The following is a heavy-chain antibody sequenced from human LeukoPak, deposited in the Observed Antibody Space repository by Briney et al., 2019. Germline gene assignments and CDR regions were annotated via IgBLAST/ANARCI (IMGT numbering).Heavy chain of an antibody. Sequence: GGSLRLSCAASGFTFSSYAMHWVRQAPGKGLEWVAVISYDGSNKYYADSVKGRFTISRDNSKNTLYLQMNSLRAEDTAVYYCARASTVGAKYYWGQGTLVTVSS. CDR2: ISYDGSNK. D-gene: IGHD1-26*01. CDR3: ARASTVGAKYY. CDR1: GFTFSSYA. V-gene: IGHV3-30*04. J-gene: IGHJ4*02.